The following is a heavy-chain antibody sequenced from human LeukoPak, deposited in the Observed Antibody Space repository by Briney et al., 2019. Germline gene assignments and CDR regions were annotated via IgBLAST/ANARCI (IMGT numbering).Heavy chain of an antibody. J-gene: IGHJ3*02. D-gene: IGHD6-19*01. CDR1: GFTFSSYA. CDR3: AKDLVYGSGFDAFDI. Sequence: GGSLRLSCAASGFTFSSYAMSWVRQAPGKGLEWVSTLSGSAGSTYYADSVKGRFTISRDNSKNTLFLQMNSLRAEDTVVYYCAKDLVYGSGFDAFDIWGQGTVVTVSS. V-gene: IGHV3-23*01. CDR2: LSGSAGST.